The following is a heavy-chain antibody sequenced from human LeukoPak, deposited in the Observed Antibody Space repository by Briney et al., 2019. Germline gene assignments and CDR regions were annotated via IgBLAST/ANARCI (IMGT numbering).Heavy chain of an antibody. CDR2: IIPMFGTE. CDR1: GGTFSSNA. J-gene: IGHJ6*03. CDR3: VSQNYYYYLDV. V-gene: IGHV1-69*13. D-gene: IGHD5/OR15-5a*01. Sequence: GASMKVSCKSSGGTFSSNAVSWVRQAPGQGLEWMGGIIPMFGTENYAQKFQGRVTITADESTSTAYMELSSLRSEDTAVYFCVSQNYYYYLDVWGTGTTVTVSS.